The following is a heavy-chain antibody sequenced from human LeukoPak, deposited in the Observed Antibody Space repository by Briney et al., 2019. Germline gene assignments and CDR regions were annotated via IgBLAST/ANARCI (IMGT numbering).Heavy chain of an antibody. CDR3: ARGGRFLWFGGDF. CDR1: GFTFSSYA. V-gene: IGHV3-23*01. Sequence: GGSLRLSCAASGFTFSSYAMSWVRQAPGKGLEWVSAISGSGGSTYYADSVKGRFTISRDNSKNTLYLQMNSLRAEDTAVYYCARGGRFLWFGGDFWGPGTLVTVSS. CDR2: ISGSGGST. D-gene: IGHD3-10*01. J-gene: IGHJ4*02.